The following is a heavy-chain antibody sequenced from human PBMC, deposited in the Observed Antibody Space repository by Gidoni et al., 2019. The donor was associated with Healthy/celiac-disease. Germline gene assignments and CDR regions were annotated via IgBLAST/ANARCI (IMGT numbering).Heavy chain of an antibody. CDR1: GFTFSSYS. J-gene: IGHJ3*02. CDR2: ISSSSSYI. V-gene: IGHV3-21*01. CDR3: ARDPVREQQLVTGAFDI. D-gene: IGHD6-13*01. Sequence: EVQLVESGGGLVKPRGSLRLSCAASGFTFSSYSMNWVRQAPGKGLEWVSSISSSSSYIYYADSVKGRFTISRDNAKNSLYLQMNSLRAEDTAVYYCARDPVREQQLVTGAFDIWGQGTMVTVSS.